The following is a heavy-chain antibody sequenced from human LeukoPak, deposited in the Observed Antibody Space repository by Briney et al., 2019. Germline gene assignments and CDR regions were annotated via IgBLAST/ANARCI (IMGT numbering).Heavy chain of an antibody. CDR2: IYTSGST. J-gene: IGHJ6*03. D-gene: IGHD6-13*01. Sequence: SETLSLTCTASGGSISSYYWSWLRQPAGKGLEWIGRIYTSGSTNYNPSLKSRVTMSVDTSKNQFSLKLSSVTAADTAVCYCARDIAAAGTYYYYMDVWGKGTTVTVSS. V-gene: IGHV4-4*07. CDR1: GGSISSYY. CDR3: ARDIAAAGTYYYYMDV.